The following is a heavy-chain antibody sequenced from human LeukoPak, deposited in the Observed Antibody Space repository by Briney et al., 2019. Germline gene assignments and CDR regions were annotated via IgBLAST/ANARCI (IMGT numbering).Heavy chain of an antibody. D-gene: IGHD3-22*01. V-gene: IGHV4-34*01. CDR2: INHSGST. J-gene: IGHJ4*02. CDR1: GGSFSGYY. CDR3: ARVGEYYDSSGYYYRHFDY. Sequence: SETLSLTCAVYGGSFSGYYWSWIRQPPGKGLEWIGEINHSGSTNYNPSLKSRVTISVDTSKNQSSLKLSSVTAADTAVYYCARVGEYYDSSGYYYRHFDYWGQGTLVTVSS.